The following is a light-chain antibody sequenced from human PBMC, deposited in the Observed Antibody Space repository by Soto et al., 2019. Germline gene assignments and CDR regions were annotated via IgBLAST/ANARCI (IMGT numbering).Light chain of an antibody. Sequence: DIQMTQSPSSLAASVGARVTITCRASQSISTYLNWYQQKPGKAPKVLIFDASRLQSGVASRFSGSGSGTDFTLTISSLQPQDSATYYGQQTYSAPSTFGQGTKVQVK. CDR1: QSISTY. V-gene: IGKV1-39*01. J-gene: IGKJ1*01. CDR3: QQTYSAPST. CDR2: DAS.